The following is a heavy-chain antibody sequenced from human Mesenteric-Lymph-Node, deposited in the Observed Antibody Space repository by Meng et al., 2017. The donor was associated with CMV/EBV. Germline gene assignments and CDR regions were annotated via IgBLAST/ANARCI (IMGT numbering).Heavy chain of an antibody. CDR2: IYYSGST. Sequence: SETLSLTCTVSGGSISSSSYYWGWIRQPPGKGLEWIGSIYYSGSTYYNPSLKSRVTISVDTSKNQFSLKLSSVTAADTAVYYCARGRRVYGMDVWGQGTTVTVSS. CDR1: GGSISSSSYY. V-gene: IGHV4-39*07. J-gene: IGHJ6*02. CDR3: ARGRRVYGMDV.